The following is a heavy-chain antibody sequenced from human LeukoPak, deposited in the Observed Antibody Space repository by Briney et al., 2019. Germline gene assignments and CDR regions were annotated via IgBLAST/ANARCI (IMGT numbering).Heavy chain of an antibody. CDR1: GGSISSYY. J-gene: IGHJ5*02. CDR2: IYTSGST. D-gene: IGHD6-13*01. CDR3: ARVGSRGFDP. Sequence: SETLSLTCTVSGGSISSYYWSWIRQPAGKGLEWIGRIYTSGSTNYNPSLKGRVTMSVDTSKNQFSLKLSSVAAAATAGYYWARVGSRGFDPWGQGTLVTVSS. V-gene: IGHV4-4*07.